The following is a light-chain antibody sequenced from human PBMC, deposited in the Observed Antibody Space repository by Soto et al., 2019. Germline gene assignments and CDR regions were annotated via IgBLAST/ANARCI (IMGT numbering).Light chain of an antibody. CDR1: SSNIGSNY. CDR2: RNN. CDR3: AAWDDSLNVL. V-gene: IGLV1-47*01. J-gene: IGLJ2*01. Sequence: QSVLTQPPSASGTPVQRVTISCSGSSSNIGSNYVYWYQQLPGTAPKLLIYRNNQRPLGVSDRFSGSKSGTSASLAISGLRSEDEADYYCAAWDDSLNVLFGGGTKLTVL.